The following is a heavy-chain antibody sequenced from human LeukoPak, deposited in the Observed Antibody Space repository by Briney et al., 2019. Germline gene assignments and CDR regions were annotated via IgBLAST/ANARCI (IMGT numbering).Heavy chain of an antibody. Sequence: GGSLRLSCAASGFTFSSYSMNWVRQAPGKGLEWVSSISSSSSYIYYADSVQGRFTISRDNAKNSLYLQMNSLRAEDTAVYYCARDEELERGAGDPGDFDYWGQGTLVTVSS. D-gene: IGHD1-1*01. CDR1: GFTFSSYS. CDR2: ISSSSSYI. CDR3: ARDEELERGAGDPGDFDY. J-gene: IGHJ4*02. V-gene: IGHV3-21*01.